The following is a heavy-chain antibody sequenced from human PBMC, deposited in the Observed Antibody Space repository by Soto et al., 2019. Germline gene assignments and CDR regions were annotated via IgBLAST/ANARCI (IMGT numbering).Heavy chain of an antibody. CDR2: ISYDGSNK. J-gene: IGHJ4*02. Sequence: GGSLRLSCAASGFTFSSYGMHWVRQAPGKGLEWVAVISYDGSNKYYADSVKGRFTISRDNSKNTLYLQMNSLRAEDTAVYYCAKEGGYCSGGSCYEDYYFDYWGQGTLVTVSS. V-gene: IGHV3-30*18. D-gene: IGHD2-15*01. CDR3: AKEGGYCSGGSCYEDYYFDY. CDR1: GFTFSSYG.